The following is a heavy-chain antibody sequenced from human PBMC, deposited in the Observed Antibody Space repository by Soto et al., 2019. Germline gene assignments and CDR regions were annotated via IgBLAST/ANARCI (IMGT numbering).Heavy chain of an antibody. D-gene: IGHD3-22*01. CDR1: GFTSSSYW. CDR3: ARDMPSWYYYDSSGYYLDY. Sequence: QSGGSLRLSCAASGFTSSSYWMSWVRQAPGKGLEWVVYIKQDGSEKYYVDSVKCRFTISRDNAKNSLYLQMNSLRAEDTAVYYCARDMPSWYYYDSSGYYLDYWGQGTLVTVSS. J-gene: IGHJ4*02. CDR2: IKQDGSEK. V-gene: IGHV3-7*01.